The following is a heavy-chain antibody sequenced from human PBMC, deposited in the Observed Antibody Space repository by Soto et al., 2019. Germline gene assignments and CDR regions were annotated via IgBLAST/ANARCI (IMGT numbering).Heavy chain of an antibody. CDR1: GYTFTGYY. Sequence: ASVKVSCKASGYTFTGYYMHWVRQAPGQGLEWMGWINPNSGGTNYAQKFQGWVTMTRDTSISTAYMELSRLRSDDTAVYYCASSSVPAAPKRPLTSYYYYGMDVWGQGTTVTVSS. CDR3: ASSSVPAAPKRPLTSYYYYGMDV. D-gene: IGHD2-2*01. J-gene: IGHJ6*02. CDR2: INPNSGGT. V-gene: IGHV1-2*04.